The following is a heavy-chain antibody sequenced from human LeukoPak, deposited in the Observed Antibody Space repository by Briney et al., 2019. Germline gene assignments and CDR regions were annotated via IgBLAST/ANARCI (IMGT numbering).Heavy chain of an antibody. CDR2: TYYRSRWFN. CDR1: GDSVSRNRVA. Sequence: SQTLSLPYAISGDSVSRNRVAWNWIRQSPSRGLEWLGRTYYRSRWFNDYAVSVKSRISINPDTSKNQFSLQLNSVTPEDTAVYYCARDDYYFDSGGQGTPVTVSS. CDR3: ARDDYYFDS. D-gene: IGHD2-21*02. J-gene: IGHJ4*02. V-gene: IGHV6-1*01.